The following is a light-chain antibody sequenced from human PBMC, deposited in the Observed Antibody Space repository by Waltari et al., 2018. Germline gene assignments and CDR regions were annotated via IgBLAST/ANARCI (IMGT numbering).Light chain of an antibody. CDR3: SSYISSSTLEL. CDR1: SSDSGGYNY. CDR2: DVS. V-gene: IGLV2-14*03. Sequence: QSAPTQPASVSGPPAPSITIACTGTSSDSGGYNYVSWYQQHPGKAPKLMIYDVSNRPSGVSNRFSGSKSGNTASLTISGLQAEDEADYYCSSYISSSTLELFGGGTSLTVL. J-gene: IGLJ2*01.